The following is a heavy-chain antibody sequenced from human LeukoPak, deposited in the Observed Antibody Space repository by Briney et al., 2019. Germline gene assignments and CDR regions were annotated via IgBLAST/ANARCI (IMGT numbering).Heavy chain of an antibody. CDR1: GFTFSSYS. CDR3: AREAELYGGAYDL. CDR2: ITASGTAM. J-gene: IGHJ3*01. V-gene: IGHV3-48*02. Sequence: PGGSLRLSCAASGFTFSSYSMNWVRQAPGKGLEWVSHITASGTAMFYADSVKGRFTISRDNAKNSLYLQMNSLRDEDTAVYYCAREAELYGGAYDLWGPGTMVTVSS. D-gene: IGHD2/OR15-2a*01.